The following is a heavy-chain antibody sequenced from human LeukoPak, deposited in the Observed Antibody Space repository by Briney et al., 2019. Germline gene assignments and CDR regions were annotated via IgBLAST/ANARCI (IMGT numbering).Heavy chain of an antibody. D-gene: IGHD3-22*01. CDR1: GFTFSNYG. Sequence: SGGSLRLSCAASGFTFSNYGMHWVRHAPGKGLEWVAVIWYDGSNKYYADSVKGRFTISRDDSKNTLYLQMNSLRAEDTAVYYCARGDSSGYYWGGGLYYYYGMDVWGQGTTVTVSS. CDR2: IWYDGSNK. V-gene: IGHV3-33*01. CDR3: ARGDSSGYYWGGGLYYYYGMDV. J-gene: IGHJ6*02.